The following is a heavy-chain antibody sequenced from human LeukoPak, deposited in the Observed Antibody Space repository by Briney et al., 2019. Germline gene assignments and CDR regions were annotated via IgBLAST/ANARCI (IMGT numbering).Heavy chain of an antibody. J-gene: IGHJ3*02. Sequence: PGGSLRLSCAASGFTFDDYAMHWVRQAPGKGLEWVSGISWNSGSIGYVDSVKGRFTISRDNAKTSLYLQMNSLRAEDTAVYYCARDVLAAGATGTFDIWGQGTMVTVSS. CDR2: ISWNSGSI. D-gene: IGHD1-14*01. CDR1: GFTFDDYA. V-gene: IGHV3-9*01. CDR3: ARDVLAAGATGTFDI.